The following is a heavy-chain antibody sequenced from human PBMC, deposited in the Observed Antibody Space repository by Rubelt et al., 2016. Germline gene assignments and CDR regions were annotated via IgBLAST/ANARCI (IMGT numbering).Heavy chain of an antibody. D-gene: IGHD3-22*01. J-gene: IGHJ5*02. CDR2: INHSGST. V-gene: IGHV4-34*01. CDR3: ASGYDSSGYYYPDRKENWFDP. CDR1: GGSFSGYY. Sequence: QVQQQQWGAGLLKPSETLSLTCAVYGGSFSGYYWSWIRQPPGKGLEWIGEINHSGSTHYNPSLKSRVTISVDPSKNQFSLKLSSVTAADTAVYYCASGYDSSGYYYPDRKENWFDPWGQGTLVTVSS.